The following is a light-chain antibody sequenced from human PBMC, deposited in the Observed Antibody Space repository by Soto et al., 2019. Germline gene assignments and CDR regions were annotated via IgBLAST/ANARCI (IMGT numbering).Light chain of an antibody. J-gene: IGKJ1*01. V-gene: IGKV3-20*01. Sequence: TQSPSTLSASVGDRVTITCRASQSISSWLAWYQQRPGQAPRLLIYGTSSRATGIPDRFSGSGSGTDFTLTISRLEPEDCAVYYCQQFGRTFGQGTKVDIK. CDR1: QSISSW. CDR3: QQFGRT. CDR2: GTS.